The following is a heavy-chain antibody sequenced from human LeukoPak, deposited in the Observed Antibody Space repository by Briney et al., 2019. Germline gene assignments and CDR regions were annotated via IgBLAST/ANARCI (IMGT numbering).Heavy chain of an antibody. J-gene: IGHJ6*02. CDR1: GGSLSSSSCY. Sequence: SETLSLTCTVSGGSLSSSSCYWGWLRQPPGKGLEWLGSIYYSGSTYYNPSLKSRVTISVDTSKNQFSLKLSSVTAADTAVYYCARNYYYYGMDVWGQGTTVTVSS. CDR3: ARNYYYYGMDV. V-gene: IGHV4-39*01. CDR2: IYYSGST.